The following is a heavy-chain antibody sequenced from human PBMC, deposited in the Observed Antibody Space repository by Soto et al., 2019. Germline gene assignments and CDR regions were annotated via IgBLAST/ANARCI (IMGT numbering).Heavy chain of an antibody. CDR3: ATDLGTTITRH. D-gene: IGHD1-1*01. J-gene: IGHJ4*02. Sequence: GGSLRLSCAASGFTLRNSRMSWVRQAPGKGLEWVANIKQDGSDTYYVDSVKGRFTISRNNAKNSLYLQMNSLRAEDTAVYYCATDLGTTITRHWGQGTLVPVSS. V-gene: IGHV3-7*04. CDR1: GFTLRNSR. CDR2: IKQDGSDT.